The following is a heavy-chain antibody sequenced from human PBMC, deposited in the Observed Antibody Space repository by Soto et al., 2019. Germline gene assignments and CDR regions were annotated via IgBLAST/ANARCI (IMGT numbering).Heavy chain of an antibody. J-gene: IGHJ6*02. V-gene: IGHV5-10-1*01. D-gene: IGHD2-2*02. Sequence: RGESLKISCKGSGYSFTSYWISWVRQMPGKGLEWMGRIDPSDSYTNYSPSFQGHVTISADKSISTAYLQWSSLKASDTAMYYCARRDCSSTSCYTDYYYGMDVWGQGTTVTVSS. CDR1: GYSFTSYW. CDR2: IDPSDSYT. CDR3: ARRDCSSTSCYTDYYYGMDV.